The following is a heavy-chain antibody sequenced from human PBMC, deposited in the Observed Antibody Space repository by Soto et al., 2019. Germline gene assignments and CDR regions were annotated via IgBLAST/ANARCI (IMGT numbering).Heavy chain of an antibody. CDR2: IWYDGSNK. CDR3: ARDGYGSGSYHDY. J-gene: IGHJ4*02. D-gene: IGHD3-10*01. Sequence: GGSLRLSCAASGFTFSSYGMHWVRQAPGKGLEWVAVIWYDGSNKYYADSVKGRFTISRDNSKNTLYLQMNSLRAEDTAVYYCARDGYGSGSYHDYWGQGTLVTVSS. V-gene: IGHV3-33*01. CDR1: GFTFSSYG.